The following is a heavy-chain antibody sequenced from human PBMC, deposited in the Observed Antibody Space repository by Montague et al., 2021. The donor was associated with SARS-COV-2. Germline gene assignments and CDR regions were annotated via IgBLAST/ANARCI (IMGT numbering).Heavy chain of an antibody. D-gene: IGHD5-24*01. CDR1: GGSINNSY. CDR3: AREERWTWFDP. CDR2: IYYSWST. Sequence: SETLSLTCTVSGGSINNSYWSWIQQPPGKGLEWIGYIYYSWSTNYNPSLETRVIISVYPAKNQFSLKMSSVTAADTALYYCAREERWTWFDPWGQGTLVIVSS. V-gene: IGHV4-59*12. J-gene: IGHJ5*02.